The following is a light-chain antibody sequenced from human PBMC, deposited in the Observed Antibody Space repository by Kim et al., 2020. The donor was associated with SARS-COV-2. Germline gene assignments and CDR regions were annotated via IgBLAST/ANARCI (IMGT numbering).Light chain of an antibody. CDR3: QQYNDWPLYT. V-gene: IGKV3-15*01. J-gene: IGKJ2*01. CDR1: QSISSN. CDR2: HAS. Sequence: EIVMTQSPATQSVSPGERATLSCRASQSISSNVAWYQQKPGQAPRLLIYHASTRATGIPARFSGSGSGTEFTLTISGLQSEDFAVYYCQQYNDWPLYTFGQGTKLEI.